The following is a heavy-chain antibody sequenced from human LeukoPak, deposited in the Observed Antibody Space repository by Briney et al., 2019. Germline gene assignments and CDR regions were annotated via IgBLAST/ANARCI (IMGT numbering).Heavy chain of an antibody. CDR3: AREGIHDYVDTFDY. CDR2: ISSSGSTR. CDR1: GFTFSDYY. V-gene: IGHV3-11*01. Sequence: GGSLRHSCAASGFTFSDYYMSWIRQAPGRGVEWVSYISSSGSTRYYADSVKGRFTLSRDNAKNSLYLQMNSLRAEDTAVYYCAREGIHDYVDTFDYWGQGTPVTVSS. J-gene: IGHJ4*02. D-gene: IGHD4-17*01.